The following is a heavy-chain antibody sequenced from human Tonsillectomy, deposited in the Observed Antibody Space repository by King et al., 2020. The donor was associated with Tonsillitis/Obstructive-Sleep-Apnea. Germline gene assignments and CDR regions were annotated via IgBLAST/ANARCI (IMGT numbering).Heavy chain of an antibody. CDR1: GFTFDDYA. V-gene: IGHV3-9*01. D-gene: IGHD1-1*01. CDR2: ISWNSGSI. CDR3: AKGLNWNDRMAYYFDY. Sequence: VQLVESGGGLVQPGRSLRLSCAASGFTFDDYAMHWVRQAPGKGLEWVSAISWNSGSIGYADSVKGRFTISRDNAKNSLYLQMNSLRAEDTALYYCAKGLNWNDRMAYYFDYWGQGTLVTVSS. J-gene: IGHJ4*02.